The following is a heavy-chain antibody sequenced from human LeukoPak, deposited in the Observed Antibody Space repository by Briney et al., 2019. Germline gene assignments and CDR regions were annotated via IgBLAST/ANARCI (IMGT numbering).Heavy chain of an antibody. J-gene: IGHJ5*02. CDR2: IYYSGST. CDR1: GGSISSGGYY. D-gene: IGHD2-21*02. V-gene: IGHV4-31*03. Sequence: SQTLSLTCTASGGSISSGGYYWSWIRQHPGGGLEWIGYIYYSGSTYYNLSLKSRVTISGDTSKNQFSLKLSSVTAADTAVYYCARAYCGGDCYKGPYNWFDPWGQGTLVTVSS. CDR3: ARAYCGGDCYKGPYNWFDP.